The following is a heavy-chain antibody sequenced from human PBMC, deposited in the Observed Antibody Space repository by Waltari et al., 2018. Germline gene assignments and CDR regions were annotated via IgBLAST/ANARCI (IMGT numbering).Heavy chain of an antibody. CDR2: ISADGGGT. Sequence: EVQLLESGGGLVQPGGSLRLSCAASGFTFSSSIMGWVRQAPGKGLEWVSVISADGGGTYYADSVKGRFTISRDNSKNTLYLQMNSLRVEDTAVYYCARRRGDDWGQGTLVTVSS. J-gene: IGHJ4*02. CDR3: ARRRGDD. D-gene: IGHD3-10*01. CDR1: GFTFSSSI. V-gene: IGHV3-23*01.